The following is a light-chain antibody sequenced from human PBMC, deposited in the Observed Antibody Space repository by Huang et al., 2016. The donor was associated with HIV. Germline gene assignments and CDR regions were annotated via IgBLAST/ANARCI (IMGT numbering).Light chain of an antibody. V-gene: IGKV3-15*01. CDR2: GAS. CDR3: QQYNNWLWT. Sequence: EIVMTQSPATLSVYPGERATLSCRASQSVSNNLAWYQQKPGQAPRLLIYGASTRATGIPARFSGSGSGTEFTLTISSLQSEDFAVYYCQQYNNWLWTFGQGTKVEIK. CDR1: QSVSNN. J-gene: IGKJ1*01.